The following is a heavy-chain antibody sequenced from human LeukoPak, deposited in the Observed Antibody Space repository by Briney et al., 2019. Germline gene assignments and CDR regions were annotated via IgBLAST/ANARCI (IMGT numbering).Heavy chain of an antibody. CDR1: GLTFSSYW. CDR3: ARASVVVVAATRGPFDY. V-gene: IGHV3-74*01. CDR2: INSDGSST. D-gene: IGHD2-15*01. J-gene: IGHJ4*02. Sequence: PGGSLRLSCAASGLTFSSYWMHWVRQAPGKGLVWVSRINSDGSSTSYADSVKGRFTISRDNAKNTLYQQMNSLRAEDTAVYYCARASVVVVAATRGPFDYWGQGTLVTVSS.